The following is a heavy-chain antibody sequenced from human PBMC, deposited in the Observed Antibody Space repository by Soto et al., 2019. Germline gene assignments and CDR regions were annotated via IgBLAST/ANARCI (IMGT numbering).Heavy chain of an antibody. CDR1: GFTFSSYA. D-gene: IGHD3-16*01. CDR3: AKDRSPWGWAKDLGGMDV. J-gene: IGHJ6*02. V-gene: IGHV3-23*01. Sequence: GGSLRLSCAASGFTFSSYAMSWVRQAPGKGLEWVSAISGSGGSTYYADSVKGRFTISRDNSKNTLYLQMNSLRAEDTAVYYCAKDRSPWGWAKDLGGMDVWGQGTTVTVSS. CDR2: ISGSGGST.